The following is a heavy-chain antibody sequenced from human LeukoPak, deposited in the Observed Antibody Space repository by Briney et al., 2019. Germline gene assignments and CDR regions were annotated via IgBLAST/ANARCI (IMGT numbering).Heavy chain of an antibody. J-gene: IGHJ4*02. CDR1: DESISSSSYY. Sequence: SETLSLTCSASDESISSSSYYWGWIRQPPGKGLEWIGTIHPHGTMYYNPSLKSRVTVSADKSKNLFSLKLSSVTAADTAVYYCSRGWDACKLGNYWGQGSLVTVSS. CDR3: SRGWDACKLGNY. V-gene: IGHV4-39*01. D-gene: IGHD1-26*01. CDR2: IHPHGTM.